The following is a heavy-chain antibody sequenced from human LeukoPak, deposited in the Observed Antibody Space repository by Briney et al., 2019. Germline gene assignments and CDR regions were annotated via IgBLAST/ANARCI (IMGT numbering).Heavy chain of an antibody. CDR3: ARDGATAGQFDY. CDR2: NSGYNGNT. CDR1: GYNFYNYA. J-gene: IGHJ4*02. V-gene: IGHV1-18*04. D-gene: IGHD6-13*01. Sequence: GASVRISCKTSGYNFYNYAVTWVRQAPGQGLEGMGWNSGYNGNTDYAQKFQGRVTMTADASTTTFYVELRSLTSDDTAVYYCARDGATAGQFDYWGQGTLVTVPS.